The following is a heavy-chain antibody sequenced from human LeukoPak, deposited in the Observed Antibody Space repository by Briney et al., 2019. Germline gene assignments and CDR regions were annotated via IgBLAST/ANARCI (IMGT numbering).Heavy chain of an antibody. Sequence: SETLSLTCTVSGGSISSYYWSWIRQPPGKGLEWIGYIYYSGSTNYNPSLKSRVTIPVDTSKNQFSLKLSSVTAADTAVYYCAKFGTTPSDAFDIWGQGTMVTVSS. CDR2: IYYSGST. J-gene: IGHJ3*02. CDR1: GGSISSYY. V-gene: IGHV4-59*01. D-gene: IGHD1-1*01. CDR3: AKFGTTPSDAFDI.